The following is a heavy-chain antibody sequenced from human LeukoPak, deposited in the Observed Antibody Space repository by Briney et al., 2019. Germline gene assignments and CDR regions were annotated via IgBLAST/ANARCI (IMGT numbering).Heavy chain of an antibody. CDR1: GFTFSSYA. CDR3: ARVATVTTPYYFDY. D-gene: IGHD4-17*01. J-gene: IGHJ4*02. CDR2: ISGRGGST. Sequence: GGSLRLSCAASGFTFSSYAMSWVRQAPGKGLEWVSAISGRGGSTYYADSVKGRFTISRDNSKNSLYLQMNSLRAEDTAVYYCARVATVTTPYYFDYWGQGTLVTVSS. V-gene: IGHV3-23*01.